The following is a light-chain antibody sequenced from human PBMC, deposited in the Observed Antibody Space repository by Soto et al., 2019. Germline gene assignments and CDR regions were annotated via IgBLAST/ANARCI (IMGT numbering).Light chain of an antibody. CDR2: AAS. Sequence: DIQMTQSPSTLSASVGDRVTITCRASQTIDSWLAWYQQRPGKPPKLLIFAASTLQSGVPSRFSGSGSGTDFTLTISSLEPEDFAVYYCQQRSNWPQTFGQGTKVDIK. J-gene: IGKJ1*01. CDR1: QTIDSW. CDR3: QQRSNWPQT. V-gene: IGKV1-5*01.